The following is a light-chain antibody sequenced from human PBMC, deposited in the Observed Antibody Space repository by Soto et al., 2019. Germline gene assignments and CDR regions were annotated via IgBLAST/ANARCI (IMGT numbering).Light chain of an antibody. J-gene: IGKJ5*01. CDR3: QQHDGRPTTT. CDR2: AVS. CDR1: QDIDNS. V-gene: IGKV1-33*01. Sequence: IQLTQSPSSLSASDGETVTITCRASQDIDNSLNWYQHKPGKAPKLLVYAVSFLETGVPSRFSGRGSGTVFSLTINSLQSDDFATYYCQQHDGRPTTTFGQGTRLDSK.